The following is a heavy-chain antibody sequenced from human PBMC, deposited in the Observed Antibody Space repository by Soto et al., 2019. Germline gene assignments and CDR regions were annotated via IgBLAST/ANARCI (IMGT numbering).Heavy chain of an antibody. CDR1: GLTFGNYA. CDR2: ISGDSGRT. D-gene: IGHD2-21*02. J-gene: IGHJ2*01. Sequence: EVQLLESGGGLVQPGGSVRLSCAASGLTFGNYAMSWVRQAPGKGLEWVSAISGDSGRTYYADSVKGRFTISRDNSKNTLYLQMNTLRAEDTAVYYCAGPRNCGRDCSAASYWYFDIWGRGTLVTVSS. CDR3: AGPRNCGRDCSAASYWYFDI. V-gene: IGHV3-23*01.